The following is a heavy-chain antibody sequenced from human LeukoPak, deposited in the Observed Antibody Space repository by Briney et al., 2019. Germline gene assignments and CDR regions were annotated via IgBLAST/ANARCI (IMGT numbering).Heavy chain of an antibody. CDR1: SDSISSYY. Sequence: KPSETLSLTCTVPSDSISSYYWSWIRQPPRKGLEWIGFFHFSGYTNYNPSLKSRVTISLDTSKNHFSLKLSSVTAADTAVYYCARDRSGYFDSSGYYVGYFDLWGRGTLVTVSS. CDR2: FHFSGYT. V-gene: IGHV4-59*01. J-gene: IGHJ2*01. D-gene: IGHD3-22*01. CDR3: ARDRSGYFDSSGYYVGYFDL.